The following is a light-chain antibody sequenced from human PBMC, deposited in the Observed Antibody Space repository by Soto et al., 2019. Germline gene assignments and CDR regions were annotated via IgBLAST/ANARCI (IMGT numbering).Light chain of an antibody. CDR3: QQRSNWPPIT. J-gene: IGKJ5*01. CDR1: QSVSSN. Sequence: EIVMTQSPATLSVSPGERATLSCRASQSVSSNLAWYQQKPGQAPGLLIYGASTRATGIPARFSGSGSGTESTLTISSLEPEDAAVYYCQQRSNWPPITFGQGTRLEIK. V-gene: IGKV3-15*01. CDR2: GAS.